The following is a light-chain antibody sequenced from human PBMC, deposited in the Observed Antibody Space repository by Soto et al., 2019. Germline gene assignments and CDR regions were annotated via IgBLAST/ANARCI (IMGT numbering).Light chain of an antibody. J-gene: IGKJ1*01. V-gene: IGKV2-28*01. CDR3: MQAIQAPRT. CDR1: QSLLHSNGNIY. Sequence: DSVLTQSPLSLPVTPGEPASISCRSSQSLLHSNGNIYLDWYLQKPGQSPPLLIYLGSIRASGVPDRVSGSGSGTDFTLKITRVEAEDVGVYYCMQAIQAPRTFGLGTKVEI. CDR2: LGS.